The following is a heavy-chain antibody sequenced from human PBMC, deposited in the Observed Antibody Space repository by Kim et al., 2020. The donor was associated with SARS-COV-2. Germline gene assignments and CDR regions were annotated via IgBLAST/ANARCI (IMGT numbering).Heavy chain of an antibody. CDR2: ISSSSSSYI. Sequence: GGSLRLSCAASGFTFSSYSMNWVRQAPGKGLEWVSSISSSSSSYIYYADSVKGRFTISRDNAKNSLYLQMNSLRAEDTAVYYCARDRHGFGELLNTPWFDPWGQGTLVTVSS. V-gene: IGHV3-21*01. D-gene: IGHD3-10*01. CDR1: GFTFSSYS. CDR3: ARDRHGFGELLNTPWFDP. J-gene: IGHJ5*02.